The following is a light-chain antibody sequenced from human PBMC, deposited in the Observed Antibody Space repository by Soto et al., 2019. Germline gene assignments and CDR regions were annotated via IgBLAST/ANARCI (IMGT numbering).Light chain of an antibody. CDR2: KAS. Sequence: QSPSTLSVSLGDRVTITCRSSQTISSWLAWYRQKPGNAPKLLIYKASTLKSGVPSRFIGSGSGTEFTLTISSLQPEDFATYYCQKSYSTXPLTCGGGTKV. CDR3: QKSYSTXPLT. J-gene: IGKJ4*01. V-gene: IGKV1-5*03. CDR1: QTISSW.